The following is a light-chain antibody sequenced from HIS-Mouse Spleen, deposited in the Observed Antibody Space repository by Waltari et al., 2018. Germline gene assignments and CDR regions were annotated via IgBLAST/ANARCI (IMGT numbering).Light chain of an antibody. CDR2: EGS. CDR3: CSYAGSSTFYVV. CDR1: SSDVGSYNL. Sequence: QSALTQPASVSGSPGQSITISCTGTSSDVGSYNLVSWYQQHPGKAPKIMIYEGSKRPSGVSNLFSGSKSGNTASLTISGLQAEDEADYYCCSYAGSSTFYVVFGGGTKLTVL. V-gene: IGLV2-23*03. J-gene: IGLJ2*01.